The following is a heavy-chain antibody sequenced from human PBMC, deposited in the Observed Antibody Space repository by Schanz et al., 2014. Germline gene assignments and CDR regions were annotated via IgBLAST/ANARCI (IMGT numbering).Heavy chain of an antibody. V-gene: IGHV1-18*01. CDR1: GYIFGSHG. CDR3: ARGHIATDHYNSPGAFDI. CDR2: INAHTGNT. Sequence: QLMQSGSEVRKPGASVKVSCKASGYIFGSHGMTWVRQAPGQGPELMGWINAHTGNTQYAQKFQGRVNMTRDTGTTTVNLELTRLRTDDTDIYYVARGHIATDHYNSPGAFDIWGQGTRVTVSS. J-gene: IGHJ3*02. D-gene: IGHD1-20*01.